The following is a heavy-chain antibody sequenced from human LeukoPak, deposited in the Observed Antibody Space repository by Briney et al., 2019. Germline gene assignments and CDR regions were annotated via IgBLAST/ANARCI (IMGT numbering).Heavy chain of an antibody. CDR2: IYYSGST. J-gene: IGHJ4*02. V-gene: IGHV4-31*03. Sequence: TLSLTCTVSGGSISSGGYYWSWIRQHPGKGLEWIGYIYYSGSTYYNPSLKSRVTISVDTSKNQFSLKLSSVTAADTAVYYCARTVPGYCDSSGYFEGGTFDYWGQGTLVTVSS. D-gene: IGHD3-22*01. CDR3: ARTVPGYCDSSGYFEGGTFDY. CDR1: GGSISSGGYY.